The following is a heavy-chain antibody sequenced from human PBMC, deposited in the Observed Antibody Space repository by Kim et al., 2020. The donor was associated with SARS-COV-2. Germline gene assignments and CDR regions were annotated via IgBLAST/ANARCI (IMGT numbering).Heavy chain of an antibody. CDR2: IKSKTDGGTT. D-gene: IGHD3-3*01. CDR3: TTEEYYDFWSGYPTYYYYYRDV. V-gene: IGHV3-15*01. J-gene: IGHJ6*03. Sequence: GGSLRLSCAASGFTFSNAWMSWVRQAPRKGLEWVGRIKSKTDGGTTDYAAPVKGRFTISSDDSKNTLYLQMNSLKTEDTAVYYCTTEEYYDFWSGYPTYYYYYRDVWGKGTTVTVSS. CDR1: GFTFSNAW.